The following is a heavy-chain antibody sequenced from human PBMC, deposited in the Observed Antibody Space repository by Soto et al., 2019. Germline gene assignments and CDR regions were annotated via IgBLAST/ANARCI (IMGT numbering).Heavy chain of an antibody. V-gene: IGHV4-59*01. CDR1: GDSISSSY. D-gene: IGHD3-9*01. CDR2: IYYSGST. J-gene: IGHJ3*01. Sequence: ETLSLTGTVSGDSISSSYWSWIRQSPGKGLEWIGYIYYSGSTNYNASLKSRVTISVDTSKNQFSLKLSSVTAADTAVYYCARLYPYYDNLTGSQIYGFEFWGQGTMVTVSS. CDR3: ARLYPYYDNLTGSQIYGFEF.